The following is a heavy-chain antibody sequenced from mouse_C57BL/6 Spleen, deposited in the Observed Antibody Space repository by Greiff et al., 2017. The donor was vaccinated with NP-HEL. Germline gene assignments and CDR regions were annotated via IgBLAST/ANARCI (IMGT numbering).Heavy chain of an antibody. V-gene: IGHV1-50*01. J-gene: IGHJ3*01. CDR3: ARRDDYEEFAY. D-gene: IGHD2-4*01. Sequence: QVQLQQPGAELVKPGASVKLSCKASGYTFTSYWMQWVKQRPGQGLEWIGEIDPSDRYTNYNQKFKGKATLTVDTSSSTAYMQLSSLTSEDSAVYYCARRDDYEEFAYWGQGTLVTVSA. CDR2: IDPSDRYT. CDR1: GYTFTSYW.